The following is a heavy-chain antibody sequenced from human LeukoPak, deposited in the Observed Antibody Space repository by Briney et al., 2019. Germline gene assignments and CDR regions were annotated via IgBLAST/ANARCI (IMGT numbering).Heavy chain of an antibody. CDR3: AREAYDILTGYYRGYMDV. CDR2: ISGSPGST. J-gene: IGHJ6*03. D-gene: IGHD3-9*01. CDR1: GFTFSSYA. V-gene: IGHV3-23*01. Sequence: PGGSLRLSCAASGFTFSSYAMSWVRQAPGKGLEWVSAISGSPGSTYYADSVKGRFTISRDNAKNSLYLQMNSLRAEDTAVYYCAREAYDILTGYYRGYMDVWGKGTTVTISS.